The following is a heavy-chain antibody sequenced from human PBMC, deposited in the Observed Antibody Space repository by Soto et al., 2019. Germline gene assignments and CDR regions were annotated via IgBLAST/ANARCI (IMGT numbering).Heavy chain of an antibody. CDR2: VSGYNGDT. D-gene: IGHD2-8*01. Sequence: QGQLVQSGAEVKKPGASVKVSCKASGYTFTRYGISWVRQAPGQGLEWMGWVSGYNGDTKYVQKFMGRVTMTVDTSTTTAYLELRSLTSDDRAVYYCEKNGQPAYYYGGMDVWGQGTTVTVSS. CDR3: EKNGQPAYYYGGMDV. CDR1: GYTFTRYG. J-gene: IGHJ6*02. V-gene: IGHV1-18*01.